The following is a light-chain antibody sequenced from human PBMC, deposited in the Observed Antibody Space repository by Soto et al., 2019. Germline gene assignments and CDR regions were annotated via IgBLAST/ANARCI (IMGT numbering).Light chain of an antibody. Sequence: EIMLTQSPGTLSLSPVERATLSCRASQSVSSSLAWYQQKPGQAPRLLIYDVSNRATGISARFSGSGFGTDFTLTIGSLEPEDFAVYFCQQRYNWPWTVGQGTKVDIK. CDR3: QQRYNWPWT. V-gene: IGKV3-11*01. CDR2: DVS. CDR1: QSVSSS. J-gene: IGKJ1*01.